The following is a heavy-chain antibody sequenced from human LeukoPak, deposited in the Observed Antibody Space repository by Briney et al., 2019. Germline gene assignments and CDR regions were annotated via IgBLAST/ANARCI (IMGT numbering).Heavy chain of an antibody. CDR3: ARDRGTWNDDGFDY. V-gene: IGHV4-34*01. D-gene: IGHD1-1*01. CDR1: GGSFSGYY. Sequence: PSETLSLTCAVYGGSFSGYYWSWIRQPPGKGLEWIGEINHSGSTNYNPSLKSRVTMSVDTSKNQFSLKLSSVTAADTAVYYCARDRGTWNDDGFDYWGQGTLDTVSS. J-gene: IGHJ4*02. CDR2: INHSGST.